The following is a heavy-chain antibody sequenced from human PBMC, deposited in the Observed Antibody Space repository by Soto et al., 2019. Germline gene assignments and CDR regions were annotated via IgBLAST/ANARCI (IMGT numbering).Heavy chain of an antibody. J-gene: IGHJ6*02. CDR3: ARDSYDILTHYYYGMDV. Sequence: GASVKVSCKASGYTFTSYAMHWVRQAPGQRLEWMGWINAGNGNTKYSQKFQGRVTITRDTSASTAYMGLSSLRSEDTAVYYCARDSYDILTHYYYGMDVWGQGTTVTVSS. CDR2: INAGNGNT. V-gene: IGHV1-3*01. D-gene: IGHD3-9*01. CDR1: GYTFTSYA.